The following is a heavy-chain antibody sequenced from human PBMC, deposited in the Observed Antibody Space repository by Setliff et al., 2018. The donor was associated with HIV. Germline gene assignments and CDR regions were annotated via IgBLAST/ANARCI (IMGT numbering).Heavy chain of an antibody. CDR1: GGSISSSSYY. Sequence: SETLSLTCTVSGGSISSSSYYWGWIRQPPGKGLEWIGCIYYSGSTYYNPSLKSRVTVSVDTSKNQFSLKLSSVTAADTAMYYCARDMTTVTYYYYYYYMDVWGKGTTVTVSS. CDR3: ARDMTTVTYYYYYYYMDV. D-gene: IGHD4-17*01. V-gene: IGHV4-39*07. CDR2: IYYSGST. J-gene: IGHJ6*03.